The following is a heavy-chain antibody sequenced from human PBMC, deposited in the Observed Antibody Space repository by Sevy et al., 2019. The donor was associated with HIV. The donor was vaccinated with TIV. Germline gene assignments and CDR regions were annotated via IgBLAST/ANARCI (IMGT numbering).Heavy chain of an antibody. CDR1: GGSISSGGYY. J-gene: IGHJ5*02. V-gene: IGHV4-31*03. Sequence: SETLSLTCTVSGGSISSGGYYWSWIRQHPGKGLEWIGYIYYSGSTYYNPSLKSRVTISVDTSKNQISLKLSSVTAADTAVYYCARVVPAYSNWFDPWGQGTLVTVSS. CDR2: IYYSGST. CDR3: ARVVPAYSNWFDP. D-gene: IGHD2-2*01.